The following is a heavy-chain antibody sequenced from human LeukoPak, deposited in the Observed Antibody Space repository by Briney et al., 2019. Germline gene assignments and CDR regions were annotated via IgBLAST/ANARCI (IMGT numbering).Heavy chain of an antibody. D-gene: IGHD5-24*01. CDR2: ISAYNGNT. CDR1: GYTFTSYG. CDR3: ARGRDGYNLLGY. V-gene: IGHV1-18*01. Sequence: ASVKVSCKASGYTFTSYGISWVRQAPGQGLEWMGWISAYNGNTNYAQKLQGRVTMTTDTSTSTAYMELRSLRSDDTALHYCARGRDGYNLLGYWGQGTLVTVSS. J-gene: IGHJ4*02.